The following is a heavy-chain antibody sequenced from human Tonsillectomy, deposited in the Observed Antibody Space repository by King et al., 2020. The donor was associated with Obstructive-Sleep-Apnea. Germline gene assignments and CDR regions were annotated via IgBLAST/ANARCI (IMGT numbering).Heavy chain of an antibody. CDR1: GFTFSSYW. J-gene: IGHJ5*02. CDR2: INEDGSEK. Sequence: QLVQSGGGLVQPGGSLRLSCAASGFTFSSYWMSWGRQAPGKGLEWLANINEDGSEKYYVDSVNGRVTISRDNAKKSLYLQMNSLRADDTAVYYCARAVASNWFDPWGQGTLVTVSS. CDR3: ARAVASNWFDP. V-gene: IGHV3-7*01.